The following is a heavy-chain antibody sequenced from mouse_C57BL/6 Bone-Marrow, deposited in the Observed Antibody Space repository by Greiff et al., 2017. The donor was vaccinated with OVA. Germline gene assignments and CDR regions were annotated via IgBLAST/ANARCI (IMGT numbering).Heavy chain of an antibody. V-gene: IGHV8-8*01. CDR2: IWWDDDK. Sequence: VKLVESGPGILQPSQTLSLTCSFSGFSLSTFGMGVGWIRQPSGKGLEWLAHIWWDDDKYYNPALKSRLTISKDTSKNQVFLKIANVDTADTATYYCARDYYGSSHWYFDVWGTGTTVTVSS. J-gene: IGHJ1*03. CDR1: GFSLSTFGMG. CDR3: ARDYYGSSHWYFDV. D-gene: IGHD1-1*01.